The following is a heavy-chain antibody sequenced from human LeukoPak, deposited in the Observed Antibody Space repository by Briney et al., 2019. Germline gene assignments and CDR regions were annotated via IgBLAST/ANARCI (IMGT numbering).Heavy chain of an antibody. CDR3: ARDREDGDYDY. CDR2: INPNPSGGST. D-gene: IGHD4-17*01. CDR1: GYTFSSYY. Sequence: ASVKVSCKASGYTFSSYYMNWVRQAPGQGLEWMGIINPNPSGGSTSYAQKFQGRVTMTRDTSISTAYMELSGLRSDDTAVYYCARDREDGDYDYWGQGTLVTVSS. V-gene: IGHV1-46*01. J-gene: IGHJ4*02.